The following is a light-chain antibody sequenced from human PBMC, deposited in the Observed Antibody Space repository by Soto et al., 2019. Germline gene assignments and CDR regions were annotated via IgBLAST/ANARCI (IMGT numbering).Light chain of an antibody. CDR1: QSVSSH. V-gene: IGKV3-11*01. CDR3: QQRNNWSWT. CDR2: DAS. J-gene: IGKJ1*01. Sequence: EVVLTQSPATLSLSPGDRATLSCRASQSVSSHFAWYQQKSGQAPRLLIYDASKRATGIPDRVSGSGAGTDVTLTISSLEPEDFAVYYCQQRNNWSWTFGQGTKVDIK.